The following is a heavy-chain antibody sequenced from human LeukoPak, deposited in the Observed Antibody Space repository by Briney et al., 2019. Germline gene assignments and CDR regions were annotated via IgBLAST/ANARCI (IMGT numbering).Heavy chain of an antibody. J-gene: IGHJ4*02. CDR1: GYTFTSYA. CDR3: ARPSREYSSSYPFDY. V-gene: IGHV1-3*01. Sequence: GASVKVSCKASGYTFTSYAMHWVRQAPGQRLEWMGWINAGNGNTKYSQKFQGRVTITRDTSASTAYMELSSLRSEDTAVYYCARPSREYSSSYPFDYWGQGTLVTVSS. D-gene: IGHD6-13*01. CDR2: INAGNGNT.